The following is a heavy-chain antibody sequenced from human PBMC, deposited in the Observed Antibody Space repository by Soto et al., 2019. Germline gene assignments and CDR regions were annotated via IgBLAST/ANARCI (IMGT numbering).Heavy chain of an antibody. V-gene: IGHV3-7*03. Sequence: HPGGSLRLSCAASGFTFTAYYMTWVRQVPGKGLEWVASINKDGSKQYYVDSVKGRFTISRDNAMNSLYLQMNSLRAGDTALYYCVRDWSTFWGMDVWGQGTTVTVSS. CDR3: VRDWSTFWGMDV. CDR2: INKDGSKQ. CDR1: GFTFTAYY. J-gene: IGHJ6*02.